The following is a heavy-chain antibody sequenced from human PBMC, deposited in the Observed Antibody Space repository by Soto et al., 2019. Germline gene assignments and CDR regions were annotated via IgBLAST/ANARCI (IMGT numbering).Heavy chain of an antibody. CDR3: ARGASSSWLPDY. V-gene: IGHV3-33*01. CDR1: GFTFSSYG. CDR2: IWYDGSNK. D-gene: IGHD6-13*01. Sequence: GGSLRLSCAASGFTFSSYGMHWVRQAPGKGLEWVAVIWYDGSNKYYADSVKGRFTISRDNSKNTLYLQMNSLRAEDTAVYYCARGASSSWLPDYWGQGTLVTVSS. J-gene: IGHJ4*02.